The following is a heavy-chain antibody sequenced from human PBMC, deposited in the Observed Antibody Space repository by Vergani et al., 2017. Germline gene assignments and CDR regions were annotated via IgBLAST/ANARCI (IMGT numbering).Heavy chain of an antibody. CDR3: ASYRVVGATGEYAFDI. V-gene: IGHV1-46*01. Sequence: QVQLVQSGAEVKKPGASVKVSCKASGYTFTSYYMHWVRQAPGQGLEWMGIINPSGGSTSYAQKFQGRVTMTRDTSTSTGYMELSSLISEDTAVYYCASYRVVGATGEYAFDIWGQGTMVTVSS. CDR2: INPSGGST. CDR1: GYTFTSYY. D-gene: IGHD1-26*01. J-gene: IGHJ3*02.